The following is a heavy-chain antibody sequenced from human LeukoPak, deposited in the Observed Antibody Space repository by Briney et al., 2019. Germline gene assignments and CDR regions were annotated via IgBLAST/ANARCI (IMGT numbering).Heavy chain of an antibody. J-gene: IGHJ4*02. V-gene: IGHV3-30-3*01. CDR1: GFTFSSYA. CDR3: ARAANYYDSSGSPLSDY. CDR2: ISYDGSNK. Sequence: PGGSLRLSCAASGFTFSSYAMHWVRQAPGKGLEWVAVISYDGSNKHYADSVKGRFTISRDNSKNTLYLQMNSLRAEDTAVYYCARAANYYDSSGSPLSDYWGQGTLVTVSS. D-gene: IGHD3-22*01.